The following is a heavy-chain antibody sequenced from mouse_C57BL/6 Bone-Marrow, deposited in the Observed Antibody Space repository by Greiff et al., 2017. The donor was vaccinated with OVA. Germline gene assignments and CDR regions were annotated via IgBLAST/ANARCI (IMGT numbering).Heavy chain of an antibody. CDR2: ISDGGSYT. J-gene: IGHJ4*01. CDR1: GFTFSNYA. CDR3: AGYANSYAMDY. Sequence: EVHLVESGGGLVKPGGSLKLSCAASGFTFSNYAMSWVRQTPEKRLEWVATISDGGSYTYYPDNVKGRFTISRDNAKNNLYLQMSHLTSEDTAMYYSAGYANSYAMDYWGQGTSVTVSS. D-gene: IGHD2-1*01. V-gene: IGHV5-4*01.